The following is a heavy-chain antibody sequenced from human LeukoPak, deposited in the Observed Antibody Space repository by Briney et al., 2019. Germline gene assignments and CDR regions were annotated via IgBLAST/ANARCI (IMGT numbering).Heavy chain of an antibody. V-gene: IGHV3-23*01. CDR1: GFTFSSYA. D-gene: IGHD3-10*01. CDR3: AKEPARVPGVFDY. Sequence: GGSLRLSCAASGFTFSSYAMSWVRQAPGKGLEWVSTISNSATSTYYADSVKGRFTISRDNSKNTLYLQMNSLGVEDTAIYYCAKEPARVPGVFDYWGQGTLVTVSS. J-gene: IGHJ4*02. CDR2: ISNSATST.